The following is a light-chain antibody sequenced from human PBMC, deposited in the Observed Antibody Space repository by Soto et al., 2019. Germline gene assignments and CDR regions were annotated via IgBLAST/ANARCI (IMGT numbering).Light chain of an antibody. CDR3: QQRSNWPST. V-gene: IGKV3-11*01. CDR1: QSVSGY. Sequence: EIVLTQSPATLPFSTGNRATLSCRARQSVSGYLACYQQKPGQAPRLLIYDASNRATGIPARFSGSGSGTDFPLTITSLEREDFAVYYCQQRSNWPSTFGGGTKVEI. J-gene: IGKJ4*01. CDR2: DAS.